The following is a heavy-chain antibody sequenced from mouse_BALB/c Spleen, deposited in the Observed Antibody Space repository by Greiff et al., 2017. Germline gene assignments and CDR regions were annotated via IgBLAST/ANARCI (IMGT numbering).Heavy chain of an antibody. D-gene: IGHD6-2*01. J-gene: IGHJ2*01. CDR1: GYTFTSYY. Sequence: QVQLKQSGAELVKPGASVKLSCKASGYTFTSYYMYWVKQRPGQGLEWIGEINPSNGGTNFNEKFKSKATLTVDKSSSTAYMQLSSLTSEDSAVYYCTRSLYFDYWGQGTTLTVSS. CDR2: INPSNGGT. V-gene: IGHV1S81*02. CDR3: TRSLYFDY.